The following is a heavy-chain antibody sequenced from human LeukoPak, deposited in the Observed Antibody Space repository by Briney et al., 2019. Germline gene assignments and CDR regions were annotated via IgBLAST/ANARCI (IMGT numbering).Heavy chain of an antibody. V-gene: IGHV3-74*01. CDR3: AAADRYSSSWDPEY. CDR1: GFTFSSYW. D-gene: IGHD6-13*01. J-gene: IGHJ4*02. Sequence: QTGGSLRLSCAASGFTFSSYWMRWVRQAPGKGLVWVSRINTDGSSTSYADSVKGRFTISRDNAKNTLYLQMNSLRAEDTAVYYCAAADRYSSSWDPEYWGQGTLVTVSS. CDR2: INTDGSST.